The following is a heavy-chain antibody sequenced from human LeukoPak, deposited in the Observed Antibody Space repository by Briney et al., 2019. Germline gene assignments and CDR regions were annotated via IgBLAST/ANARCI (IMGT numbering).Heavy chain of an antibody. Sequence: GASVNVSCKASGYSFTGYYMHWVRQAPGQGREWMGWINPNSGGTKYAQKFKGRVTMTRDTSISTDYMELSRLRSEETAVYCCARVDTAMVAGGGDYWDQGTLVTVSS. J-gene: IGHJ4*02. CDR1: GYSFTGYY. D-gene: IGHD5-18*01. CDR2: INPNSGGT. CDR3: ARVDTAMVAGGGDY. V-gene: IGHV1-2*02.